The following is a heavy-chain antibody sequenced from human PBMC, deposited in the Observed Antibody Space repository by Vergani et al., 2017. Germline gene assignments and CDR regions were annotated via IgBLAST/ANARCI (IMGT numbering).Heavy chain of an antibody. D-gene: IGHD1-26*01. V-gene: IGHV1-18*01. CDR3: ARDLSGNDTYGRSGY. J-gene: IGHJ1*01. Sequence: QVQLVQSGAEVEKPGASVKVSCKASGYTFSTYGISWVRQAPGQGLEWMGWISAYNGNTNYPEKFQGRLTMTTDTSTRTAYMELRSLRSDDTAVYYGARDLSGNDTYGRSGYWVPGTLVTVSS. CDR1: GYTFSTYG. CDR2: ISAYNGNT.